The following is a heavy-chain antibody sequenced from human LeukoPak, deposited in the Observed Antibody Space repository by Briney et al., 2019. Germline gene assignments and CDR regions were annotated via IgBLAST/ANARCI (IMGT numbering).Heavy chain of an antibody. V-gene: IGHV1-2*06. J-gene: IGHJ4*02. CDR2: INPNSGGT. Sequence: ASVKVSCKASGYTFTGYYMHWVRQAPGQGLEWMGRINPNSGGTNYAQKFQGRVTMTRDTSISTAYMELSGLRSDGTAVYYCARVRPHYYDSSGSRGDYWGQGTLVTVSS. CDR3: ARVRPHYYDSSGSRGDY. CDR1: GYTFTGYY. D-gene: IGHD3-22*01.